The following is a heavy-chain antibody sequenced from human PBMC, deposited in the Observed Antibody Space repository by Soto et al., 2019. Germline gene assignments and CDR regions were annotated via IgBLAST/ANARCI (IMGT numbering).Heavy chain of an antibody. D-gene: IGHD2-8*02. CDR3: AHRPGSWTGFDS. V-gene: IGHV2-5*02. Sequence: SGPTLVKPTQTLTLTCTCSGFSLSTSTVSVGWIRQPPGKALEWLALIYWDDDKRFSPSLKSRLTITKDTSKNQVVLTMTNMDPVDTAIYYCAHRPGSWTGFDSWGQGTLVTVSS. CDR2: IYWDDDK. CDR1: GFSLSTSTVS. J-gene: IGHJ4*02.